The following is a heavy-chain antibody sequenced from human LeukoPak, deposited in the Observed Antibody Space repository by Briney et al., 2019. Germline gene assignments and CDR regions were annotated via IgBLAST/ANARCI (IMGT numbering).Heavy chain of an antibody. J-gene: IGHJ4*02. CDR2: ISYDGSNK. V-gene: IGHV3-30*03. CDR3: ARGPWAVAGSQYFDY. CDR1: GFTFSSYG. D-gene: IGHD6-19*01. Sequence: GGSLRLSCAASGFTFSSYGMHWVRQAPGKGLEWVAVISYDGSNKYYADSVKGRFTISRDNSKNTLYLQMNSLRAEDTAVYYCARGPWAVAGSQYFDYWGQGTLVTASS.